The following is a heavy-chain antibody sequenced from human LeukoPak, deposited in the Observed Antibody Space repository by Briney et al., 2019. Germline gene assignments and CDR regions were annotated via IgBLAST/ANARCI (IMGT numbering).Heavy chain of an antibody. D-gene: IGHD2-21*02. Sequence: GGSLRLSCAASGFTVTFNYMSWVRQAPGKGLEWVSVIYSDGTIYYADSVKGRFTISRDNSKNTLYLQMNSLRAEDTAVYYCAKGSKVYCGGDCYSYDGIDYWGQGTLVTVSS. CDR1: GFTVTFNY. J-gene: IGHJ4*02. V-gene: IGHV3-66*02. CDR2: IYSDGTI. CDR3: AKGSKVYCGGDCYSYDGIDY.